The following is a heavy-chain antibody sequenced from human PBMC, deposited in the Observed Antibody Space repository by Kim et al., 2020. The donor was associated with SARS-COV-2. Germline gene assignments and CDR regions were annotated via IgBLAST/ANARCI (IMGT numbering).Heavy chain of an antibody. V-gene: IGHV4-59*01. CDR1: GGSISSYY. D-gene: IGHD4-17*01. CDR2: IYYSGST. J-gene: IGHJ4*02. CDR3: ARDSSYGDYRAGGFDY. Sequence: SETLSLTCTVSGGSISSYYWSWIRQPPGKGLEWIGYIYYSGSTNYNPSLKSRVTISVDTSKNQFSLKLSSVTAADTAVYYCARDSSYGDYRAGGFDYWGQGALVTVSS.